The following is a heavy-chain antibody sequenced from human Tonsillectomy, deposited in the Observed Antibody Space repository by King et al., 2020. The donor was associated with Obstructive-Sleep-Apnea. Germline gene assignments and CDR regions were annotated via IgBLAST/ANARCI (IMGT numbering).Heavy chain of an antibody. V-gene: IGHV1-24*01. Sequence: QLVQSGAEVKKPGASVKVSCKVSGYTLTALSMHWVRQAPGKGLEWMGGVDPEDSETTYAQKLQGRVTMTEDTSTDTAYMELSSLRSEDTAMYYCATAKHTAVAGMGYFLDYWGQGTLVTVSS. CDR3: ATAKHTAVAGMGYFLDY. D-gene: IGHD6-19*01. CDR2: VDPEDSET. J-gene: IGHJ4*02. CDR1: GYTLTALS.